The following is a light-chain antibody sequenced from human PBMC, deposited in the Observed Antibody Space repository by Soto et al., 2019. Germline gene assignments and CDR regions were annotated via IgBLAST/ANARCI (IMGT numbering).Light chain of an antibody. Sequence: DIQMTQDPSSLSVSVGDRVTITCRASQSIGSWLAWYQQKPGKAPKLLIYEASTLQSGVPSRFSGSGSGTDFTLKISRVEAEDVGVYYCMQAVQIPGTFGQGTKVEIK. CDR2: EAS. CDR1: QSIGSW. V-gene: IGKV1-5*01. J-gene: IGKJ1*01. CDR3: MQAVQIPGT.